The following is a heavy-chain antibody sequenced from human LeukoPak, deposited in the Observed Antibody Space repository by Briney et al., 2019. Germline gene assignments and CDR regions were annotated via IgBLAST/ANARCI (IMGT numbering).Heavy chain of an antibody. Sequence: GSLRLSCAASGFTFSSYGTHWVRQAPGKGLEWVAVIWYDGSNKYYADSVKGRFTISRDNSKNTLYLQMNSLRAEDTAVYYCARDRPGYSSGWYDAFDIWGQGTMVTVSS. J-gene: IGHJ3*02. CDR2: IWYDGSNK. CDR3: ARDRPGYSSGWYDAFDI. CDR1: GFTFSSYG. D-gene: IGHD6-19*01. V-gene: IGHV3-33*01.